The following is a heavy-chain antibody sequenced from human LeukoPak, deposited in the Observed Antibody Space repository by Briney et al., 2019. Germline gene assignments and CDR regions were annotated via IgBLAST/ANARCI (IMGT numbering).Heavy chain of an antibody. J-gene: IGHJ4*02. V-gene: IGHV5-51*01. CDR1: GYSFTNYW. D-gene: IGHD3-22*01. Sequence: GESPTLSCTGSGYSFTNYWIGWVRQMPGKGLEWMGIIYPGDSDTRYRPSFQAQVTISVDKSITTAYLQWSSLQAPDTAMYYCARRSGFGGSGYYFDYWGQGTLVTVSS. CDR2: IYPGDSDT. CDR3: ARRSGFGGSGYYFDY.